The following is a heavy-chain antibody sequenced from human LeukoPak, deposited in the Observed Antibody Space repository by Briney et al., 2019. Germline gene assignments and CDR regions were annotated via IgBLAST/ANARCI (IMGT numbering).Heavy chain of an antibody. J-gene: IGHJ4*02. CDR3: AIFSVCPRCHFDY. D-gene: IGHD5/OR15-5a*01. CDR1: GFTFDDYG. Sequence: GGSLRLSCVASGFTFDDYGMNWVRQAPGKGLEWVSGIKWNGGRSGYADSVKGRFTISRDNAKSTLYLQMNSLGADDTAVYYCAIFSVCPRCHFDYWGQGTLVTVSS. CDR2: IKWNGGRS. V-gene: IGHV3-20*04.